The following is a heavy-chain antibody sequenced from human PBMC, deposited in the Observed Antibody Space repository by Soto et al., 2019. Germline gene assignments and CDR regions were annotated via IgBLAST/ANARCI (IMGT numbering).Heavy chain of an antibody. V-gene: IGHV4-31*03. CDR3: ARDCGTARGNWFDP. CDR2: IYYSGST. D-gene: IGHD1-1*01. CDR1: GGSISSGGYY. Sequence: SETLSLTCTVSGGSISSGGYYWSWIRQHPGKGLEWIGYIYYSGSTYYNPSLKRRVTISVDTSKNQFSLKLSSVTAADTAVYYCARDCGTARGNWFDPWGQGTLVTSPQ. J-gene: IGHJ5*02.